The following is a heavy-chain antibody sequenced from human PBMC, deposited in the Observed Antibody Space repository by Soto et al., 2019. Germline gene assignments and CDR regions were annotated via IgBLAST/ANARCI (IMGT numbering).Heavy chain of an antibody. Sequence: ASVKVSCKASGYTFTGYYMHWVRQAPGQGLEWMGWINPNIGGTNHAQKLQGRVTMTRDTAISTAYMELSRLRSDDTAVYYCARGVGVVVAVTDYYYGMDVGGQGTTVTVSS. V-gene: IGHV1-2*02. CDR1: GYTFTGYY. D-gene: IGHD2-15*01. J-gene: IGHJ6*02. CDR3: ARGVGVVVAVTDYYYGMDV. CDR2: INPNIGGT.